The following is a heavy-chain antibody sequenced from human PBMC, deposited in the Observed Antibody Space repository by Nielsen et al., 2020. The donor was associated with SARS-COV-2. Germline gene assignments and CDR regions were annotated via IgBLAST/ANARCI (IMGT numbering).Heavy chain of an antibody. J-gene: IGHJ6*02. Sequence: SVKVACKAAGGAFSSYAISCGRQAPGQGLEWMGGIIPIFGTANYAQKFQGRVTIIADESTSTAYMELSSLRSEDTAVYYCATVYSSSSYYYSYGMDVWGQGTTVTVSS. V-gene: IGHV1-69*13. D-gene: IGHD6-6*01. CDR1: GGAFSSYA. CDR2: IIPIFGTA. CDR3: ATVYSSSSYYYSYGMDV.